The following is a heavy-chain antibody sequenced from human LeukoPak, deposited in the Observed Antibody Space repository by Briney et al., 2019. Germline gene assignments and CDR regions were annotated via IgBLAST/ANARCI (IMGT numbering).Heavy chain of an antibody. CDR2: IYYSGST. CDR3: ARQPSLYDFDY. Sequence: MSSETLSLTCTVSGGSISSYFWSWIRQPPGKGLEWIGYIYYSGSTNYNPSLKSRVTISVDTSKNQFSLKLSSVTAADTAVYYCARQPSLYDFDYWGQGALVSVSS. V-gene: IGHV4-59*08. CDR1: GGSISSYF. J-gene: IGHJ4*02. D-gene: IGHD2-2*02.